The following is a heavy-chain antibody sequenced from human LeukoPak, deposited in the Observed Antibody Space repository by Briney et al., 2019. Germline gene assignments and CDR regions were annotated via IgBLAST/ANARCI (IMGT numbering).Heavy chain of an antibody. CDR3: ARDLGYSDSSAYYYINAFDI. Sequence: GGSLRLSCAASGFTFKTYSMNWVRQAPGEGLEWLSYISSSSSSIYYADSAKGRFTISRDNAKNSLYLQMNSLRAEDTAVYYCARDLGYSDSSAYYYINAFDIWGQGTMVTVSS. D-gene: IGHD3-22*01. J-gene: IGHJ3*02. V-gene: IGHV3-48*04. CDR2: ISSSSSSI. CDR1: GFTFKTYS.